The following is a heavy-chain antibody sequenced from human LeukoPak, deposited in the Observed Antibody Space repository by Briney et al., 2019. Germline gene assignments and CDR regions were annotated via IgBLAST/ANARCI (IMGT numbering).Heavy chain of an antibody. D-gene: IGHD2-2*01. CDR1: GYTFTSYG. CDR2: INAGNGNT. J-gene: IGHJ4*02. Sequence: ASVKVSCKASGYTFTSYGISWVRQAPGQGLEWMGWINAGNGNTKYSQKFQGRVTITRDTSASTAYMELSSLRSEDTAVYYCARDRWYCSSTSCYSSSPFDYWGQGTLVTVSS. V-gene: IGHV1-3*01. CDR3: ARDRWYCSSTSCYSSSPFDY.